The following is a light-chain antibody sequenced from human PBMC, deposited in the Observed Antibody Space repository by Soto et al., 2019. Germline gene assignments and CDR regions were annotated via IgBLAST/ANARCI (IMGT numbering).Light chain of an antibody. CDR1: QGISSW. V-gene: IGKV1-12*01. J-gene: IGKJ4*01. Sequence: DIQMTQSPSSVSASVGDRVTITCRASQGISSWLVWYQQKPGEAPKLLIYGASSLQSGVPSRFSGSGSGTDFTLTISHLQPDDFATYFCQQANRFPLTFGGGTKVEIK. CDR2: GAS. CDR3: QQANRFPLT.